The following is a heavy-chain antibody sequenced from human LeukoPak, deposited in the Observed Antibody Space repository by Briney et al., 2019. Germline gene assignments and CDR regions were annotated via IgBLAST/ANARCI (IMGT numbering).Heavy chain of an antibody. D-gene: IGHD6-13*01. J-gene: IGHJ3*02. CDR1: GGTFSNYA. CDR2: IIPIFGTA. Sequence: GASVKVSCKASGGTFSNYAISWVRQAPGQGLEWMGGIIPIFGTANYAQKFQGRVTITADESTSTAYMELSSLRSEDTAVYYWARKIAAAPDAFDIWGQGTMVTVSS. V-gene: IGHV1-69*13. CDR3: ARKIAAAPDAFDI.